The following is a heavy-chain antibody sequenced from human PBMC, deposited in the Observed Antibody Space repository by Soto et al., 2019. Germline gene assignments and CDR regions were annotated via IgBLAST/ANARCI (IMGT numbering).Heavy chain of an antibody. CDR3: ARDSGWSLFDY. V-gene: IGHV3-74*01. Sequence: EVQLVESGGGLVQPGGSLRLSCAASGFTFSSSWMHWVRQVPGKGLVWVSHIESDESTTGYADSVKGRFTISRDNAKNTPYLQMNSLRREDTAVYYCARDSGWSLFDYWGQGTLVTVST. D-gene: IGHD6-19*01. CDR2: IESDESTT. CDR1: GFTFSSSW. J-gene: IGHJ4*02.